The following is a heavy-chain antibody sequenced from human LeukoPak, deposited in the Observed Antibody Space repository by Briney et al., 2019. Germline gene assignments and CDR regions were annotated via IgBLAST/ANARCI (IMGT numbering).Heavy chain of an antibody. D-gene: IGHD3-10*01. V-gene: IGHV3-23*01. J-gene: IGHJ4*02. CDR2: ISGSGGST. CDR1: GFTFSSYA. CDR3: AKDREWFGELDGDFDY. Sequence: QPGGSLRLSCAASGFTFSSYAMSWVRQAPGKGLEWVSAISGSGGSTYYADSVKGRFTISRDNSKNTLYLQMNSLRAEDTAVYYCAKDREWFGELDGDFDYWGQGTLVTVSS.